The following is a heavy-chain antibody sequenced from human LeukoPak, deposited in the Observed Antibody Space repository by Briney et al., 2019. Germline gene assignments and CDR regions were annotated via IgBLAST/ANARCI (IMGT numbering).Heavy chain of an antibody. D-gene: IGHD2-15*01. CDR3: ARQGWSDAFDI. CDR2: IGTAGDT. Sequence: GGSLRLSCAASGFTFSSYDMHWVRQATGKGLEWVSAIGTAGDTYYPGSVKGRFAISRENAKNSLYLQMNSLRAGDTAVYYCARQGWSDAFDIWGQGTMVTVSS. CDR1: GFTFSSYD. V-gene: IGHV3-13*01. J-gene: IGHJ3*02.